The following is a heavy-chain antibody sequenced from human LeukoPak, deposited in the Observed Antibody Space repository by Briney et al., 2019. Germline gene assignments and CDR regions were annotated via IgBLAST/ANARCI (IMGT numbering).Heavy chain of an antibody. CDR1: GYIFTSYG. Sequence: GASVKVSCKASGYIFTSYGISWVRQAPGQGLEWMGWISGDSGKTKYAQKFQGRVTLTTDTSTSTAYMELRSLRSDDTAVYYCARDTILRVVPAAGDYWGQGTLVTVSS. D-gene: IGHD2-2*01. J-gene: IGHJ4*02. CDR3: ARDTILRVVPAAGDY. CDR2: ISGDSGKT. V-gene: IGHV1-18*01.